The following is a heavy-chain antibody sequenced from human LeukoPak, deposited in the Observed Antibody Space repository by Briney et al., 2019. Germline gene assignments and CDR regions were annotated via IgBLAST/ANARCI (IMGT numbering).Heavy chain of an antibody. V-gene: IGHV1-69*06. D-gene: IGHD2-15*01. CDR3: ARAVGHCSGGSCSSFDP. CDR2: IIPIFGTA. CDR1: GGTFSSYA. J-gene: IGHJ5*02. Sequence: SVEVSCKASGGTFSSYAISWVRQAPGQGLEWMGGIIPIFGTANYAQKFQGRVTITADKSTSTAYMELSSLRSEDTAVYYCARAVGHCSGGSCSSFDPWGQGTLVTVSS.